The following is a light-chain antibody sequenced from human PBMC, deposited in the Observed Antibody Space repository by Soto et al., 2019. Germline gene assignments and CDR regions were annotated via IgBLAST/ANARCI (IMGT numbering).Light chain of an antibody. CDR1: QSVISN. CDR3: QQRSNWPIT. J-gene: IGKJ5*01. V-gene: IGKV3-11*01. CDR2: GTS. Sequence: EIVLTQSPGTLSLSPGERATLSCRASQSVISNLAWYQQKPGQAPRLLIYGTSKRATGIPARFSGSGSGTDFTLTISSLEPEDFAVYYCQQRSNWPITFGQGTRLEIK.